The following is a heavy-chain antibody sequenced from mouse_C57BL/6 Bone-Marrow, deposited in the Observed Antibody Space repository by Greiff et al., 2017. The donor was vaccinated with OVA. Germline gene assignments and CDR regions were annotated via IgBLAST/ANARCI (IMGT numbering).Heavy chain of an antibody. V-gene: IGHV5-4*01. D-gene: IGHD1-1*01. J-gene: IGHJ2*01. Sequence: EVKLMESGGGLVKPGGSLKLSCAASGFTFSSSAMSWVRQTPEKRLEWVATISDGGSYTYYPDNVKGRFTISRDNAKNNLYLQMSHLKSEDTAMYYCARDEGYYGSSLFFDYWGQGTTLTVSS. CDR2: ISDGGSYT. CDR3: ARDEGYYGSSLFFDY. CDR1: GFTFSSSA.